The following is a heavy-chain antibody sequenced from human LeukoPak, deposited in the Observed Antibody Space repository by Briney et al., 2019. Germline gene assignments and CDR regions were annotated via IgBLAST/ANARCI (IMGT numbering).Heavy chain of an antibody. CDR1: GYSISSGYY. CDR2: IYHSGST. J-gene: IGHJ3*02. D-gene: IGHD3-22*01. V-gene: IGHV4-38-2*02. CDR3: ARDPATYSYDSSGIWDAFDI. Sequence: PSETLSLTCTVSGYSISSGYYWGWIRQPPGKELEWIGSIYHSGSTSYNPSLKSRVTISVDTSKNQFSLKLSSMTAADTAVYYCARDPATYSYDSSGIWDAFDIWGRGTMVTVSS.